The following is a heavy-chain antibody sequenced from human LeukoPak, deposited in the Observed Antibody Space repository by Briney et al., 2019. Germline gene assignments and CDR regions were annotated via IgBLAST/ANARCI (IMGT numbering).Heavy chain of an antibody. CDR2: IYYSGST. V-gene: IGHV4-59*01. D-gene: IGHD5-24*01. CDR3: ARGGRDGYNYYFDY. Sequence: SETLSLTCTVSGGSISSYYWSWIRQPPGKGLEWIGYIYYSGSTNYNPSLKRRVTISVDTSKNQFSLKLSSVTAADTAVYYCARGGRDGYNYYFDYWGQGTLVTVSS. J-gene: IGHJ4*02. CDR1: GGSISSYY.